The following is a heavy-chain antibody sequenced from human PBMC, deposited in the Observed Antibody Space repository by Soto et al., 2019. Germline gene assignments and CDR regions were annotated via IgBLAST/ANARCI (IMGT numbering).Heavy chain of an antibody. V-gene: IGHV1-18*01. D-gene: IGHD2-2*02. CDR2: ISAYNGNT. J-gene: IGHJ4*02. CDR3: ARSYTGDPYDY. Sequence: ASVKVSCKASGYTFTSSGISWGRQAPGQGLEWMGWISAYNGNTNYAQKLQGRVTMTTDTSTSTAYMELRSLRSDDTAVYYCARSYTGDPYDYWGQGTLVTVSS. CDR1: GYTFTSSG.